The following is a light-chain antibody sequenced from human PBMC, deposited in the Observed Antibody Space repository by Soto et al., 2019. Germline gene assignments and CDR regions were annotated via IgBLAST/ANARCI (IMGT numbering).Light chain of an antibody. CDR1: QDISSF. J-gene: IGKJ3*01. Sequence: DIQMTQSPSSLSASVGDRVTITCQASQDISSFLNWYQQKPGTAPKLLIYEASNLETGVPSRFSGSGSRTDFTFTISSLQPEDIATYYCQQYDNLPPFTFGPGTKVDIK. V-gene: IGKV1-33*01. CDR3: QQYDNLPPFT. CDR2: EAS.